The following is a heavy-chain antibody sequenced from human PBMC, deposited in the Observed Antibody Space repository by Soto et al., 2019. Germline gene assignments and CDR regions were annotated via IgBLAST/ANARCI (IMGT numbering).Heavy chain of an antibody. V-gene: IGHV1-2*04. J-gene: IGHJ4*02. CDR1: GYTFTGYY. D-gene: IGHD6-19*01. CDR2: INPNSGGT. CDR3: ARVSSGWQFDY. Sequence: ASVKVSCTASGYTFTGYYMHWVRQAPGQGLEWMGWINPNSGGTNYAQKFQGWVTMTRDTSISTAYMELSRLRSDDTAVYYCARVSSGWQFDYWGQGTLVTVSS.